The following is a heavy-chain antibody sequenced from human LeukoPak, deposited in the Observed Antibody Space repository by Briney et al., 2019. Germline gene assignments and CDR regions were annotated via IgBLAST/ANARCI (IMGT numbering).Heavy chain of an antibody. CDR3: AGTKPAAISWFDP. CDR1: GGSISSSSHY. V-gene: IGHV4-39*07. Sequence: PSETLSLTCTVSGGSISSSSHYWGWIRQPPGKGLEWIGSIYYSGSTYYNPSLKSRVTISVDTSKNQFSLKLSSVTAADTAVYYCAGTKPAAISWFDPWGQGTLVTVSS. CDR2: IYYSGST. J-gene: IGHJ5*02. D-gene: IGHD2-2*02.